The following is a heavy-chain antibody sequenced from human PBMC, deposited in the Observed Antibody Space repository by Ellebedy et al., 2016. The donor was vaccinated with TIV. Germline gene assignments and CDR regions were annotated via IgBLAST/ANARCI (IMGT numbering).Heavy chain of an antibody. CDR3: AKFASGPPYDAFHL. V-gene: IGHV3-30*02. Sequence: GGSLRLSCAASGFTFSTYGMHWVRQAPGKGLEWVAYIRDDGSKKYYADSVKGRFTISRDSSKNTLYLQMNSLRAEDTAVYYCAKFASGPPYDAFHLWGQGTMVTVSA. D-gene: IGHD3-3*01. J-gene: IGHJ3*01. CDR2: IRDDGSKK. CDR1: GFTFSTYG.